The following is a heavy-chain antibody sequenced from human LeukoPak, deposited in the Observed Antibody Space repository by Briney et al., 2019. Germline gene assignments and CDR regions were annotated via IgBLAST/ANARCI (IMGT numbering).Heavy chain of an antibody. V-gene: IGHV1-8*01. CDR1: GYTFTTYD. Sequence: SVKVSCKASGYTFTTYDINWVRQATGQGLEWMGWMNPNSGNTGYAQKFQGRVTMTRDTSISTAYMELRSLRSEDTAVYYCTRGRPSSFDYWGQGTLVTVSS. J-gene: IGHJ4*02. CDR3: TRGRPSSFDY. CDR2: MNPNSGNT.